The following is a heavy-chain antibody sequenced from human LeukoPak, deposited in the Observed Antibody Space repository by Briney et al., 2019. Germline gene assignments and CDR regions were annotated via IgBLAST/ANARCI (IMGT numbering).Heavy chain of an antibody. Sequence: GASVKVSCKASGGTFSSYAISWVRQAPGQGLEWMGRIIPILGIANYAQKFQGRVTITADKSTSTAYMELSSLRSEDTAVYYCAREPVTTMGFDYWGQGTLVTVSS. CDR3: AREPVTTMGFDY. D-gene: IGHD4-17*01. CDR1: GGTFSSYA. J-gene: IGHJ4*02. V-gene: IGHV1-69*04. CDR2: IIPILGIA.